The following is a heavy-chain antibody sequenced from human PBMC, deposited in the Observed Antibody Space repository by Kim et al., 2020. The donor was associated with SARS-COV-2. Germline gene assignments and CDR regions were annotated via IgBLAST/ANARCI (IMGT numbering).Heavy chain of an antibody. CDR3: ARGMGFGEFVY. V-gene: IGHV4-59*01. D-gene: IGHD3-10*01. J-gene: IGHJ4*02. Sequence: SETLSLTCTVSGGSISSYYWSWIRQPPGKGLEWIGYIYYSGSTNYNPSLKSRVTISVDTSKNQFSLKLSSVTAADTAVYYCARGMGFGEFVYWGQGTLVTVSS. CDR2: IYYSGST. CDR1: GGSISSYY.